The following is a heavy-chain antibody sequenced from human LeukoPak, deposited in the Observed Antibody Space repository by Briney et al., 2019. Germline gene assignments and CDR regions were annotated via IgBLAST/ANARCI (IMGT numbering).Heavy chain of an antibody. D-gene: IGHD3-10*01. CDR2: IYSGDSDT. CDR1: RYSFTSYW. CDR3: ARRLIRTEGYYFDY. Sequence: GESLKISCKGSRYSFTSYWIGWVRQMPGKGLEWMGIIYSGDSDTRYSPSFQGQVTISADKSIITAYLQWSSLKASDTAMYYCARRLIRTEGYYFDYWGQGTLVTVSS. J-gene: IGHJ4*02. V-gene: IGHV5-51*01.